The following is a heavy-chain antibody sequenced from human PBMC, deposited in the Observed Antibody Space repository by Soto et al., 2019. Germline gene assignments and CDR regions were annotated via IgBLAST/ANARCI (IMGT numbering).Heavy chain of an antibody. D-gene: IGHD6-19*01. V-gene: IGHV1-18*04. CDR2: IRVSNGNS. J-gene: IGHJ4*02. CDR3: ARIGRRNGWHVRPGDIPY. CDR1: GDRFTTYG. Sequence: QVHLVQSGDEVTKPGASVRVSCRASGDRFTTYGLSWVRQAPGQGLEWMGWIRVSNGNSKSAEKFQGRITMTIDTFTSTAYMDLKSLRTDDTAMYYCARIGRRNGWHVRPGDIPYWGQGTLITVSS.